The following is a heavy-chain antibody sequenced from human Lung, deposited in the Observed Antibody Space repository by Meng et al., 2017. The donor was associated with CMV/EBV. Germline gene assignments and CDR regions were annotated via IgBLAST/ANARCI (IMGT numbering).Heavy chain of an antibody. V-gene: IGHV1-46*02. Sequence: SCKTFRYQFEFSSMHWVRQAPGQGLEWMGIFDPRGDRTNYAQKFQGRLTLSEDRSRSTMYLELRGLRSDDTAVYYCARDDSHWSKDFWGQGTLVTVSS. CDR2: FDPRGDRT. CDR3: ARDDSHWSKDF. D-gene: IGHD4-11*01. J-gene: IGHJ4*02. CDR1: RYQFEFSS.